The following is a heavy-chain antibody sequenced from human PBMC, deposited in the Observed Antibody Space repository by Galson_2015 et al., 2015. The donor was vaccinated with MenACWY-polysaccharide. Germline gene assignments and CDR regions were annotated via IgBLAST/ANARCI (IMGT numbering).Heavy chain of an antibody. CDR2: VRDKPHSYTT. CDR1: GFNFSDHY. J-gene: IGHJ4*02. D-gene: IGHD1-1*01. CDR3: SRGLNGNGRALGFGS. V-gene: IGHV3-72*01. Sequence: SLRLSCAASGFNFSDHYMDWVRQAPGKGLEWVARVRDKPHSYTTEYAASVKGRFTVSRDDSKNSLYLQMNSLKTEDTAVYYCSRGLNGNGRALGFGSWGQGSLVTVSS.